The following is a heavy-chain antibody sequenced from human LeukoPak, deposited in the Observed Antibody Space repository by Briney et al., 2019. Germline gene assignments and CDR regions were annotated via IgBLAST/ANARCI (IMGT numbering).Heavy chain of an antibody. CDR2: ISYDGSNK. D-gene: IGHD2-2*03. CDR1: GFTFSSYA. V-gene: IGHV3-30*04. CDR3: ASLDIVVVVSWWFDP. Sequence: GGSLRLSCAASGFTFSSYAMHWVRQAPGKGLEWVAVISYDGSNKYYADSVKGRFTISRDNSKNTLYLQMNSLRAEDTAVYYCASLDIVVVVSWWFDPWGQGTLVTVSS. J-gene: IGHJ5*02.